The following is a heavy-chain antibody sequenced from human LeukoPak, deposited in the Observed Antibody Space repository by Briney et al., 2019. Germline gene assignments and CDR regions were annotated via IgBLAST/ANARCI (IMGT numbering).Heavy chain of an antibody. CDR1: GYTFTSYA. D-gene: IGHD5-18*01. CDR3: ARERTAGYGKARFDY. V-gene: IGHV1-3*01. Sequence: ASVKVSCKASGYTFTSYAIHWVRQAPGHSLEWMGWIHAGGGDPKYSQKFQDRVTFSRDTSASTAYMELNSLRAEDAAVYYCARERTAGYGKARFDYWGQGTLVTVSS. CDR2: IHAGGGDP. J-gene: IGHJ4*02.